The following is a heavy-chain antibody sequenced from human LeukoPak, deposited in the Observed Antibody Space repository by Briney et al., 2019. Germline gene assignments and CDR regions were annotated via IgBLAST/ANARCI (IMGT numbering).Heavy chain of an antibody. D-gene: IGHD3-3*01. CDR2: INPNSGGT. CDR3: ARVRFWSGYYVDY. Sequence: ASVKVSCKASGYTFTGYYMHWVRQAPGQVLEWMGWINPNSGGTNYAQKFQGRVTMTRDTSISTAYMELSRLRSDDTAVYYCARVRFWSGYYVDYWGQGTLVTVSS. J-gene: IGHJ4*02. CDR1: GYTFTGYY. V-gene: IGHV1-2*02.